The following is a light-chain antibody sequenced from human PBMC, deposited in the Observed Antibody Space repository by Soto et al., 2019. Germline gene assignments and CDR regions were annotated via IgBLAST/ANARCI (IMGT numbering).Light chain of an antibody. Sequence: QSALTQPRSVSGSPGQSVTISCTGTSSDVGGYNYVSWYQQHPDKAPKLMIYDVSKRPSGVPDRFSGSKSGNTASLTISGLQAEDEADYYCCSTAGNYEVFGTGTKVTVL. V-gene: IGLV2-11*01. CDR3: CSTAGNYEV. CDR1: SSDVGGYNY. CDR2: DVS. J-gene: IGLJ1*01.